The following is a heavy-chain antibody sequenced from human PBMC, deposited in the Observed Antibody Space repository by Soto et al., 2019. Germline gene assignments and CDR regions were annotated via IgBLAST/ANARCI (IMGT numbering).Heavy chain of an antibody. CDR3: ARVFDTATDYYGMDV. J-gene: IGHJ6*02. CDR2: IYYSGST. D-gene: IGHD5-18*01. Sequence: SETLSLTCTVSGGSISSYYWSWIRQPPGKGLEWIGYIYYSGSTNYNPSLKSRVTISVDTSKNQFSLKLSSVTAADTAVYYCARVFDTATDYYGMDVWGQGTTVTVSS. V-gene: IGHV4-59*01. CDR1: GGSISSYY.